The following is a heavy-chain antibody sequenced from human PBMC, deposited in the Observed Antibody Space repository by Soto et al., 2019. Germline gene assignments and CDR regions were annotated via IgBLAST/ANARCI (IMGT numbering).Heavy chain of an antibody. V-gene: IGHV3-30*18. CDR1: GFTFSSYG. CDR3: AKDISSSRPKNYYGMDV. Sequence: HPGGSLRLSCAASGFTFSSYGMHWVRQAPGKGLEWVAVISYDGSNKYYADSVKGRFTISRDNSKNTLYLQMNSLRAEDTAVYYCAKDISSSRPKNYYGMDVWGQGTTVTVSS. CDR2: ISYDGSNK. D-gene: IGHD6-13*01. J-gene: IGHJ6*02.